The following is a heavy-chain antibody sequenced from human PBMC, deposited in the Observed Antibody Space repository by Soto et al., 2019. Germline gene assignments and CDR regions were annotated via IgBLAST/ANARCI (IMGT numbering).Heavy chain of an antibody. Sequence: EVQLLESGGGLVQPGGSLRLSCAASGFTFSSNAMSWVRQSPGKGLEWVSAISGSGGSTYYADSVKGRITIYRDNSKNTLYLQMNSLRAEDTAVYYCAKDRSSGWGAGAWFDPWGQGTLVTVSS. CDR1: GFTFSSNA. V-gene: IGHV3-23*01. J-gene: IGHJ5*02. D-gene: IGHD6-19*01. CDR3: AKDRSSGWGAGAWFDP. CDR2: ISGSGGST.